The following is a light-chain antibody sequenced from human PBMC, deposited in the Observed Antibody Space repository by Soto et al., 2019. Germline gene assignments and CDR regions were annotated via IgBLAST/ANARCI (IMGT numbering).Light chain of an antibody. CDR3: QQSYSTPIT. J-gene: IGKJ5*01. Sequence: DLQMTQSPSSLSASVGDRVTITCRASQSINSYLDWYQQKPGKAPKLLIYAASNLQSGVPSRFSGSESGTDFTLTISSLQPEDFATYYCQQSYSTPITFGQGTRLEIK. V-gene: IGKV1-39*01. CDR1: QSINSY. CDR2: AAS.